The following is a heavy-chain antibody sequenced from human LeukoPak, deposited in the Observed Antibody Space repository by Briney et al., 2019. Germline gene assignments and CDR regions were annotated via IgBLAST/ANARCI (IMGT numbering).Heavy chain of an antibody. Sequence: TSETLSLTCSVSGGSISSYRWSWIQQPAGKGLEWIGRIYTTGTTNYNPSLRSRVTMSVDTSKNQFSLKLSSVTAADTAVYYCAREIANCINGVCPPAGNFDYWGQGTLVTVSS. V-gene: IGHV4-4*07. J-gene: IGHJ4*02. CDR2: IYTTGTT. D-gene: IGHD2-8*01. CDR1: GGSISSYR. CDR3: AREIANCINGVCPPAGNFDY.